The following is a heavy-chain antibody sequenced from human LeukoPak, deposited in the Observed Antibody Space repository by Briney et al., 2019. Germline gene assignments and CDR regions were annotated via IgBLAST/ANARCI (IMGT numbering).Heavy chain of an antibody. Sequence: SETLSLTCAVYGGSFSGYYWSWIRQPPGKGLEWIGEISYSGNTNYNPSLVSRVTISVDTSKNQFSLKLNSMTAADTAVYYCARRRNWNDVLDYWGRGTLVTVSS. CDR3: ARRRNWNDVLDY. J-gene: IGHJ4*01. CDR2: ISYSGNT. D-gene: IGHD1-1*01. V-gene: IGHV4-34*01. CDR1: GGSFSGYY.